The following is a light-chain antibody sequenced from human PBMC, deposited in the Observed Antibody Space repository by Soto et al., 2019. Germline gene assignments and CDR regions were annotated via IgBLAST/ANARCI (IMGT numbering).Light chain of an antibody. V-gene: IGLV2-8*01. CDR3: SSYAGSNNPWV. J-gene: IGLJ3*02. CDR1: SSDVGAYNY. CDR2: EVT. Sequence: QLVLTQPPSASGSPGQSVTISCTGTSSDVGAYNYVCWYQQHPGKAPKLIISEVTKRPSGVPDRFSGSKSGNTASLTVTGLQAEDEADYYCSSYAGSNNPWVFGGGTKLTVL.